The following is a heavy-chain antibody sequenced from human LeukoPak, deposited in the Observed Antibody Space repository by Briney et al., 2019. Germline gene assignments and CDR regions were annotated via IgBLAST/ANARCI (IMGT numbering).Heavy chain of an antibody. Sequence: SETLSLTCAVYGGSFSGYYWSWIRQPPGKGLEWIGEINHSGSTNYNPSLKSRVTISVDTSKNQFSLKQSSVTAADTAVYYCAREVAAEDYWGQGTLVTVSS. J-gene: IGHJ4*02. D-gene: IGHD6-19*01. V-gene: IGHV4-34*01. CDR3: AREVAAEDY. CDR2: INHSGST. CDR1: GGSFSGYY.